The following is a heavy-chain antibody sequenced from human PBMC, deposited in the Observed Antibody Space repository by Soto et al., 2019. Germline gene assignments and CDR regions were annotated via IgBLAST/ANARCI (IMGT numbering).Heavy chain of an antibody. CDR1: GYSFTSYW. D-gene: IGHD1-7*01. CDR2: IYPGDSDT. CDR3: ARRDITGTTFFAFDI. J-gene: IGHJ3*02. Sequence: GESLKISCKGSGYSFTSYWIGWVRQMPGKGLEGMGIIYPGDSDTRYSPSFQGQVTISADKSISPAYLQWSSLKASDTAMYYCARRDITGTTFFAFDIWGQGTMVTVSS. V-gene: IGHV5-51*01.